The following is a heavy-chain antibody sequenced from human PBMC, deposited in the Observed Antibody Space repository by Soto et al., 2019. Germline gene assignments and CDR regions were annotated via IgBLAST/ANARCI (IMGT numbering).Heavy chain of an antibody. CDR1: CGSIGSSAYY. J-gene: IGHJ6*02. V-gene: IGHV4-39*01. D-gene: IGHD3-10*01. CDR2: IHHTGST. Sequence: LSLTCNVSCGSIGSSAYYWGWVRQPPGKGLEWIAMIHHTGSTYSNPSLKSRLTISVDTSKDQFSLELTSVTAADTALYYCATQGFVVLQGLVDLWGQRTMVTSSS. CDR3: ATQGFVVLQGLVDL.